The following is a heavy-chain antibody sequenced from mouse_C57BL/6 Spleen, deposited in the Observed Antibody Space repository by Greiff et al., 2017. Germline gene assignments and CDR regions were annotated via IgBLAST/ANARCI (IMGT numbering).Heavy chain of an antibody. CDR1: GYTFTSYW. CDR3: ASRGITTVVAPGAMDY. D-gene: IGHD1-1*01. CDR2: IDPNSGGT. V-gene: IGHV1-62-3*01. J-gene: IGHJ4*01. Sequence: QVQLQQPGAELVKPGASVKLSCKASGYTFTSYWMHWVKQRPGRGLEWIGRIDPNSGGTKYNEKFKSKATLTVDKPSSTAYMQLSSLTSEDSAVXFYASRGITTVVAPGAMDYWGQGTSVTVSS.